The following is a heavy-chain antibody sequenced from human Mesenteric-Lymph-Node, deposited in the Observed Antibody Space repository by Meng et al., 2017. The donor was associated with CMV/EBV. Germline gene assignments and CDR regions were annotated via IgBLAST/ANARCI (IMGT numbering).Heavy chain of an antibody. D-gene: IGHD1-26*01. V-gene: IGHV3-48*04. CDR1: GFTFSSYS. CDR2: ISSGSSST. J-gene: IGHJ6*02. Sequence: GGSLRLSCAASGFTFSSYSMNWVRQAPGKGPEWVSYISSGSSSTYYADSVRGRFTISRDNAKNSLYLQMSSLRAEDSAVYYCARDQAGADYYYYGMDVWGQGITVTVSS. CDR3: ARDQAGADYYYYGMDV.